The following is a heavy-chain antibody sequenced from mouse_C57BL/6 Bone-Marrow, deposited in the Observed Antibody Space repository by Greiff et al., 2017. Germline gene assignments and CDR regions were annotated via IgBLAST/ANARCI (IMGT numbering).Heavy chain of an antibody. CDR1: GYTFTSYW. Sequence: QVQLKQPGAELVRPGTSVKLSCKASGYTFTSYWMHWVKQRPGQGLEWIGVIDPSDSYTNYNQKFKGKATLTVDTSSSTAYMQLSSLTSEDSAVYYCARSYGYGRYWYFDVWGTGTTITVSS. CDR3: ARSYGYGRYWYFDV. CDR2: IDPSDSYT. J-gene: IGHJ1*03. V-gene: IGHV1-59*01. D-gene: IGHD2-2*01.